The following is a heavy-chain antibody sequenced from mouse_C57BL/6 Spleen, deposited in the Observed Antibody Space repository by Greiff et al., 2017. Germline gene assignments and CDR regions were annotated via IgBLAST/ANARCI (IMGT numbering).Heavy chain of an antibody. CDR2: INPGNGST. CDR1: GYTFTSYW. J-gene: IGHJ2*01. D-gene: IGHD1-1*01. CDR3: ASGFGMTAVGDY. Sequence: VQLQQPGTELVKPGASVKLSCKASGYTFTSYWMHWVKQRPGQGLEWIGNINPGNGSTNYNEKFKSKATLTVDRSSSTAYMQLSSLTSEDSAVYYWASGFGMTAVGDYWGQGTTLTVSS. V-gene: IGHV1-53*01.